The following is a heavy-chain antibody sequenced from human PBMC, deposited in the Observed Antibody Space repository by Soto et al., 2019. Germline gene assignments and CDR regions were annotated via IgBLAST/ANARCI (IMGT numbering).Heavy chain of an antibody. J-gene: IGHJ4*02. D-gene: IGHD5-18*01. CDR2: ISYDGSNK. CDR3: ARVRGYSYGRLDY. Sequence: PGGALRLSCEASGFTFSSYAMHWVRQAPGKGLEWVAVISYDGSNKYYADSVKGRFTISRDNSKNTLYLQMNSLRAEDTAVYYCARVRGYSYGRLDYWGQGTLVTVSS. CDR1: GFTFSSYA. V-gene: IGHV3-30-3*01.